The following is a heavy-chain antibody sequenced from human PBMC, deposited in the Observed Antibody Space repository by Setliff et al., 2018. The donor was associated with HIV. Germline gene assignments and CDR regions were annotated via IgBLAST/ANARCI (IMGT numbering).Heavy chain of an antibody. CDR2: IDPNSGDT. V-gene: IGHV1-2*02. CDR1: GYTFTVYY. J-gene: IGHJ3*02. Sequence: ASVKVSCKASGYTFTVYYLHWVRQAPGQGLEWMGWIDPNSGDTNYEQKFQGRVSMTRDTSISTVYMELSSLRSDDTAVYYCARAAGYSSSWHRYAFEIWGQGTMVTVSS. D-gene: IGHD6-13*01. CDR3: ARAAGYSSSWHRYAFEI.